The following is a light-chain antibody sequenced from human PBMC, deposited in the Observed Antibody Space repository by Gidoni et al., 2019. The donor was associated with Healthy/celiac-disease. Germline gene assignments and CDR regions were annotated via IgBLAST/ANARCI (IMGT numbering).Light chain of an antibody. J-gene: IGKJ2*01. CDR2: AES. CDR1: QSISSY. Sequence: DIQITQSPSSLSASVGDRVTITCRASQSISSYLNWYQQKPGKAPKLLIYAESSLQSGVPSRFSGSGSGTDFTLTISSLQPEDFATYYCQQSYSTPLYTFGQGTKREIK. CDR3: QQSYSTPLYT. V-gene: IGKV1-39*01.